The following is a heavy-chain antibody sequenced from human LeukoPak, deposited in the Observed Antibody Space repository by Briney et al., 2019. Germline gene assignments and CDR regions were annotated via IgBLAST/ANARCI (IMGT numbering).Heavy chain of an antibody. CDR3: ARHDGDIVATIEHYSFDY. CDR2: IFYTGST. V-gene: IGHV4-59*08. J-gene: IGHJ4*02. Sequence: SETLSLTCTVSGGSISSYYWSWIRQPPGKGLEWIGYIFYTGSTYYNPSLKSRVTISVDTSKNQFSLKLSSVTAADTAVYYCARHDGDIVATIEHYSFDYWGQGTLVTVSS. CDR1: GGSISSYY. D-gene: IGHD5-12*01.